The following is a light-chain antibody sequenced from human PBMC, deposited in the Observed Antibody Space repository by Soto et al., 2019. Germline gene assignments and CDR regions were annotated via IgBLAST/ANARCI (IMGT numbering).Light chain of an antibody. V-gene: IGKV3-11*01. CDR2: DAS. Sequence: EIVLTQSPATLSLSPGERATLSCRASQSVSSYLAWYQQKPGQAPRLLIYDASNRTTGIPAKFSGSGSGTNMTLTISRLVRDDFEVYYCQKRSKWPLTFGGGTKVEIK. CDR3: QKRSKWPLT. CDR1: QSVSSY. J-gene: IGKJ4*01.